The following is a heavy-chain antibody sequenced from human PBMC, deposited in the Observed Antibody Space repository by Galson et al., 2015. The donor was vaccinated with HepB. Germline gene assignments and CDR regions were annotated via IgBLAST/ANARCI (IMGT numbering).Heavy chain of an antibody. Sequence: SLRLSCAASGFTFSSYAMSWVRQAPGKGLEWVAAISGGGSTYHADSVKGRFTISRDNSKNTLYLQMKRLRADDTAVYFCARCAQQLVRRGNWFDPWGQGTLVTVSS. CDR2: ISGGGST. CDR1: GFTFSSYA. CDR3: ARCAQQLVRRGNWFDP. D-gene: IGHD6-13*01. V-gene: IGHV3-23*01. J-gene: IGHJ5*02.